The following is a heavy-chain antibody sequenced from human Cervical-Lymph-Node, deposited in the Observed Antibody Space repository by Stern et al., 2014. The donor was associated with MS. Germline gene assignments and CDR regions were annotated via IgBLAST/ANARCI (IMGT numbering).Heavy chain of an antibody. CDR2: IIPILGLP. J-gene: IGHJ5*02. V-gene: IGHV1-69*09. CDR3: ARGIVSNRAAATQHNLFDP. D-gene: IGHD2-15*01. Sequence: VQLLQSGAEVKKPGSSVNVSWKASGGTFISSYAITWMRQAPGQGLAWMGRIIPILGLPNYAQKFQGRLTITADTSTSTVYMYLTSLRSEDTAVYYCARGIVSNRAAATQHNLFDPWGQGTLVTVSS. CDR1: GGTFISSYA.